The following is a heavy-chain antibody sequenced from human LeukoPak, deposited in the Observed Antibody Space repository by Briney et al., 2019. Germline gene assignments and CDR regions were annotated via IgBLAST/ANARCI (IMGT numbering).Heavy chain of an antibody. Sequence: GGSLRLSCAASGFTFSSYGMHWVRQAPGKGLEWVAVISYDGSNKYYADSVKGRFTISRDNSKNTLYLQMNSLRAEDTAVYYCAKPRSPLWFGELWYVYWGQGTLVTVSS. CDR2: ISYDGSNK. D-gene: IGHD3-10*01. V-gene: IGHV3-30*18. CDR3: AKPRSPLWFGELWYVY. J-gene: IGHJ4*02. CDR1: GFTFSSYG.